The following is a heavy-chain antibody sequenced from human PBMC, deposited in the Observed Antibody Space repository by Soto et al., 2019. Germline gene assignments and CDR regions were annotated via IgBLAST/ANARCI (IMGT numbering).Heavy chain of an antibody. Sequence: SLSLSCACFGFTFCDSYMIWIRHAPVKGLELLSGISPGSRDPAYTDPGNGRFTISRDTSETMVYLQMTNLKAEDTAVYYCARDLGHCSNGPCSAHLDFWGQGTLVTVSS. J-gene: IGHJ4*02. D-gene: IGHD2-8*01. CDR2: ISPGSRDP. V-gene: IGHV3-11*05. CDR3: ARDLGHCSNGPCSAHLDF. CDR1: GFTFCDSY.